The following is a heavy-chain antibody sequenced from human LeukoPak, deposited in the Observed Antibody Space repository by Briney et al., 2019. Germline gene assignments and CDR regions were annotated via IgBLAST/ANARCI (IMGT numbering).Heavy chain of an antibody. V-gene: IGHV3-53*01. CDR3: ARSGSGWFDR. CDR2: MYSDGST. D-gene: IGHD6-19*01. J-gene: IGHJ5*02. CDR1: GFTACGNF. Sequence: GGSLRLSCAASGFTACGNFLSCVPRAPEKGLEWVSVMYSDGSTYYADSVKGRFTISRNNSKTTVYLQMNSLRVEDTATYYCARSGSGWFDRWGQGTLVTVSS.